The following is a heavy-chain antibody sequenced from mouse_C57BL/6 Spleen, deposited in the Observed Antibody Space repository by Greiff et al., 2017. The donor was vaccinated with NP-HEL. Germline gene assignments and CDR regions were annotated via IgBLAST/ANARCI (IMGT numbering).Heavy chain of an antibody. CDR2: ILPGSGST. Sequence: QVQLQQSGAELMKPGASVKLSCKATGYTFTGYWIEWVKQRPGHGLEWIGEILPGSGSTNYNEKFKGKATFTADKSSNTAYMQLSSLTTEDSAIYYCARRGAYDGYLAWFAYWGQGTLVTVSA. D-gene: IGHD2-3*01. CDR1: GYTFTGYW. V-gene: IGHV1-9*01. J-gene: IGHJ3*01. CDR3: ARRGAYDGYLAWFAY.